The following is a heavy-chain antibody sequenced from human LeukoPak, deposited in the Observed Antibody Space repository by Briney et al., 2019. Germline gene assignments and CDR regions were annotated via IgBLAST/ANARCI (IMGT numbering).Heavy chain of an antibody. CDR1: GFTFSTYE. Sequence: GGSLRLSCVASGFTFSTYEMDWVRQAPGKGLEWVSHSNRRGSTTYYADSVKGRFTISRDNAKNSLYLQMNSLRAEDTAVYYCAREGHTTGWPPFHFWGQGTLVTVSS. J-gene: IGHJ4*02. V-gene: IGHV3-48*03. D-gene: IGHD6-19*01. CDR3: AREGHTTGWPPFHF. CDR2: SNRRGSTT.